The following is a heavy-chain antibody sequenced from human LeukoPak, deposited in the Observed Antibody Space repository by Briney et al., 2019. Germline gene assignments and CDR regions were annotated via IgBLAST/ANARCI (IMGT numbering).Heavy chain of an antibody. V-gene: IGHV3-20*04. Sequence: SGGSLRLSCAASGFTFDDYGMSWVRQAPGKGLEWVSGINWNGGSTGYADSVKGRFTISRDNAKNSLYLQMNSLRAEDTALYYCAGDPNGNHRPYYFDYWGQGTLVTVSS. CDR3: AGDPNGNHRPYYFDY. CDR2: INWNGGST. J-gene: IGHJ4*02. CDR1: GFTFDDYG. D-gene: IGHD4-23*01.